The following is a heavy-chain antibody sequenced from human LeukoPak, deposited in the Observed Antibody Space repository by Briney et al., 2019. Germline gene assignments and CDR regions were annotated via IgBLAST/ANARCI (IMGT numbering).Heavy chain of an antibody. CDR3: TTDRYFDQGLDY. D-gene: IGHD3-9*01. V-gene: IGHV3-15*01. J-gene: IGHJ4*02. Sequence: GGSLRLSCAASGFTFSNAWMSWVRQAPGKGLEWVGRIKSKTDGGTTDYAAPVKGRFTISRDDSKNTLYLQMNSLKTEDTAVYYCTTDRYFDQGLDYWGQGTLVTVSS. CDR2: IKSKTDGGTT. CDR1: GFTFSNAW.